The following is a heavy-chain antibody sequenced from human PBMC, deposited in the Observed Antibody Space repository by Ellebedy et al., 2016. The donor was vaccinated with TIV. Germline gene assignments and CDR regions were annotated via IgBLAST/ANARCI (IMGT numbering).Heavy chain of an antibody. D-gene: IGHD5-18*01. CDR2: IWYDGSNK. V-gene: IGHV3-33*08. J-gene: IGHJ4*02. CDR1: GFTFSSYA. CDR3: ARGYTIGQMDTAMATPFFDY. Sequence: GESLKISCAASGFTFSSYAMSWVRQAPGKGLEWVAVIWYDGSNKYYADSVKGRFTISRDNSKNTLYLQMNSLRAENTAVYYCARGYTIGQMDTAMATPFFDYWGQGTLVTVSS.